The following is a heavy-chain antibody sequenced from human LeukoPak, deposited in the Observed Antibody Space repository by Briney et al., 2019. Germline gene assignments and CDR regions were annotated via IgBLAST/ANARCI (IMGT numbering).Heavy chain of an antibody. CDR2: IYYSGST. CDR1: GGSISSYY. CDR3: ARLNDILTGGMRYYYGMDV. D-gene: IGHD3-9*01. Sequence: PSETLSLTCTVSGGSISSYYWSWLRQPPGKGLEWIGYIYYSGSTNYNPSLKSRVTISVDTSKNQFSLKLSSVTAADTAVYYCARLNDILTGGMRYYYGMDVWGQGTTVTVSS. V-gene: IGHV4-59*08. J-gene: IGHJ6*02.